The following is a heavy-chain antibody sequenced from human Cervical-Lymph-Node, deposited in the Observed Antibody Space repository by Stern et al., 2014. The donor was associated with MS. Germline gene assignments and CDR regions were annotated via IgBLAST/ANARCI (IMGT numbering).Heavy chain of an antibody. V-gene: IGHV2-5*02. CDR3: ARAPFITMDRGVITDRGGHEF. CDR2: ISWDDNK. CDR1: GFSLSTSGVG. D-gene: IGHD3-10*01. J-gene: IGHJ4*02. Sequence: QITLKESGPTLVTPTQTLTLTCTFSGFSLSTSGVGVAWVRQPPGKALEWLAFISWDDNKRYSPSLKNRVSISKDASKNQVVLTLTNMDPVDTGTYYCARAPFITMDRGVITDRGGHEFWGQGTPVTVSS.